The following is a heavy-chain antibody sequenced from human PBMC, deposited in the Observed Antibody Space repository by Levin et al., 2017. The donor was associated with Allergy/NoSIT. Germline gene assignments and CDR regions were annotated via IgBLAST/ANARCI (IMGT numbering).Heavy chain of an antibody. D-gene: IGHD6-19*01. CDR2: IIPIFGTA. CDR3: ARADSGWYHG. J-gene: IGHJ4*02. Sequence: AASVKVSCKASGGTFSSYAISWVRQAPGQGLEWMGGIIPIFGTANYAQKFQGRVTITADESTSTAYMELSSLRSEDTAVYYCARADSGWYHGWGQGTLVTVSS. CDR1: GGTFSSYA. V-gene: IGHV1-69*13.